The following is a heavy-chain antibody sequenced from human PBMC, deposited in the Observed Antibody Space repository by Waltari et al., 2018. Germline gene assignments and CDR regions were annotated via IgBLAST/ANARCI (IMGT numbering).Heavy chain of an antibody. CDR3: ARENRAAAGTTYAFDI. D-gene: IGHD6-13*01. Sequence: QLQLQESGPGLVKPSETLSLTCTVSGGSISSSSYYWGWIRQPPGKGLAWIGSIYYSGGTYYNPSLKSRVTISVDTSKNQFSLKLSSVTAADTAVYYCARENRAAAGTTYAFDIWGQGTMVTVSS. J-gene: IGHJ3*02. CDR1: GGSISSSSYY. CDR2: IYYSGGT. V-gene: IGHV4-39*07.